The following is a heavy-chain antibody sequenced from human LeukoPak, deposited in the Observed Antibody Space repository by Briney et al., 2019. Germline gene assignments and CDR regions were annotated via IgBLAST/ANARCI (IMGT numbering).Heavy chain of an antibody. CDR3: ARDMAATRSYDY. Sequence: ASAKVSCKASGYTFTGYYMHWVRQAPGQGLEWMGIINPSGGSTSYAQKFQGRVTMTRDTSTSTVYMELSSLRSEDTAVYYCARDMAATRSYDYWGQGTLVTVSS. V-gene: IGHV1-46*01. J-gene: IGHJ4*02. D-gene: IGHD2-15*01. CDR1: GYTFTGYY. CDR2: INPSGGST.